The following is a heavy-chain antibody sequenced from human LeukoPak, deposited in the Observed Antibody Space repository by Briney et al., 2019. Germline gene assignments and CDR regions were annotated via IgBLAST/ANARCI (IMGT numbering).Heavy chain of an antibody. CDR2: IYYSGST. Sequence: SETLSLTCTVSGGSISSSSYYWGWIRQPPGKGLEWIGSIYYSGSTYYNPSLKSRVTISVDTSKNQFSLKLSSVTAADTAVYYCAREDSSGPYWYFDLWGRGTLVTVSS. CDR3: AREDSSGPYWYFDL. CDR1: GGSISSSSYY. J-gene: IGHJ2*01. D-gene: IGHD3-22*01. V-gene: IGHV4-39*07.